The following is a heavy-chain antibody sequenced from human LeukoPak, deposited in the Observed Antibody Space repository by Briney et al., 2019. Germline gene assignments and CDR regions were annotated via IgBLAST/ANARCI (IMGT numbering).Heavy chain of an antibody. CDR3: AKDDAVTYFDY. CDR1: GFTSSSYA. D-gene: IGHD4-17*01. CDR2: IPYDGSHK. V-gene: IGHV3-30*18. Sequence: GGSLRLSCAASGFTSSSYAGHWARQAPGKGLEGVALIPYDGSHKYYADSVKGRFTISRDNSKNTLYLQMNSLRAEDTAVYYCAKDDAVTYFDYWGQGTLVTVSS. J-gene: IGHJ4*02.